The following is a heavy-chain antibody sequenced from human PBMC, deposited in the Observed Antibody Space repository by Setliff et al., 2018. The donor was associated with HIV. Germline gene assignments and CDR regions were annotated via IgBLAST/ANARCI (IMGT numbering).Heavy chain of an antibody. Sequence: ASVKVSCKASGGTFRSYGISWVRQAPGQGLEWMGGIIPILGIANYAQKFQGRVTITADKSTSTAYMELSSLRSEDTAVYYCARDYFPHSRRNFGSGDYFHFWGQGSRVTVSS. J-gene: IGHJ4*02. D-gene: IGHD3-10*01. CDR1: GGTFRSYG. CDR2: IIPILGIA. CDR3: ARDYFPHSRRNFGSGDYFHF. V-gene: IGHV1-69*10.